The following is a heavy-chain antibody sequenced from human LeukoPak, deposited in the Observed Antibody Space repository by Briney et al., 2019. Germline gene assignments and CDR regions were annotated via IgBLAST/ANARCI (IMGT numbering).Heavy chain of an antibody. J-gene: IGHJ4*02. V-gene: IGHV1-18*01. CDR2: ISAYNGKT. CDR1: GYTFTSYG. CDR3: ARGGYYYGSGSYYGY. Sequence: ASVKVSFKASGYTFTSYGISWVRQAPGQGLEWMGWISAYNGKTNYAQKLLGRVTMTTETSTRKTYMELGSLRSDDTSVYYCARGGYYYGSGSYYGYWGQGTLVTVSS. D-gene: IGHD3-10*01.